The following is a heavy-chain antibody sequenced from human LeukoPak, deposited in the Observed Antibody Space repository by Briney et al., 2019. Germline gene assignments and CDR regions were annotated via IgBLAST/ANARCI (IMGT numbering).Heavy chain of an antibody. CDR2: IYYSGRT. D-gene: IGHD3-10*01. J-gene: IGHJ3*02. CDR1: SESFSGYF. V-gene: IGHV4-34*10. CDR3: ARSRFDAFDI. Sequence: SETLSLTCAIYSESFSGYFWSWIRQPPGKGLEWIGYIYYSGRTNYNPSLKSRVTMSVDTSKNQFSLKLSSVTALDTAVYYCARSRFDAFDIWGQGTMVTVSS.